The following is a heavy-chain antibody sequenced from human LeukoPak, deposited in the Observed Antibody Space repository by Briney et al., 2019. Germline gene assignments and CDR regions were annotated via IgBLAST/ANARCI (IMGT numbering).Heavy chain of an antibody. D-gene: IGHD2-21*02. V-gene: IGHV1-69*04. CDR1: GGTFSSYA. CDR3: AREGTATYYHGMDV. CDR2: IIPILGIA. J-gene: IGHJ6*02. Sequence: SVKVSCKASGGTFSSYAISWVRQAPGQGLEWMGRIIPILGIANYAQKFQGRVTITADKSTSTAYMELSSLRSEDTAVYYCAREGTATYYHGMDVWGQGTTVTVSS.